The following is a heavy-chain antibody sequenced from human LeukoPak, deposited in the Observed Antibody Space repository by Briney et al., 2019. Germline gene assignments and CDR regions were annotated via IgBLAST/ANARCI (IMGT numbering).Heavy chain of an antibody. J-gene: IGHJ5*02. Sequence: PSETLSLTCAVYGGSFSGYYWSWLRQPPGKGLEWIGEINHSGSTNYNPSLKSRVTISVDTSKNQFSLKLSSVTAADTAVYYCARGYRAYYDILTGYYRSRWFDPWGQGTLVTVSS. CDR1: GGSFSGYY. V-gene: IGHV4-34*01. CDR3: ARGYRAYYDILTGYYRSRWFDP. CDR2: INHSGST. D-gene: IGHD3-9*01.